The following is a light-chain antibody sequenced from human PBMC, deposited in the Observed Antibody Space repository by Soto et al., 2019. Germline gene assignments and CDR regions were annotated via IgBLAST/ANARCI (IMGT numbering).Light chain of an antibody. V-gene: IGLV2-11*01. Sequence: QSALTQPAALSASTGQSITISCTGTSSDVGGYNYVSWYQQHPGKAPKLMIYDVSERPSGVPDRFSGSKSGNTASLTISGLQAEDEADYYCCSYAGSYTYVFGTGTKVTVL. CDR3: CSYAGSYTYV. CDR2: DVS. CDR1: SSDVGGYNY. J-gene: IGLJ1*01.